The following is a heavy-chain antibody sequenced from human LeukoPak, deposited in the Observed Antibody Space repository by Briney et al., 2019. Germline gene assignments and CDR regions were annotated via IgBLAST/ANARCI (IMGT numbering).Heavy chain of an antibody. CDR2: ISSSSSYI. CDR1: GFTFSSYS. D-gene: IGHD2-2*01. Sequence: GGSLRLSCAASGFTFSSYSMNWVRQAPGKGLEWVSSISSSSSYIYYADSVKGRFTISRDNAKNSLYLQMNSLRAEDTAVYYCARDPLIVVVPAAMPWFDPSSQGTLVTASS. CDR3: ARDPLIVVVPAAMPWFDP. V-gene: IGHV3-21*01. J-gene: IGHJ5*02.